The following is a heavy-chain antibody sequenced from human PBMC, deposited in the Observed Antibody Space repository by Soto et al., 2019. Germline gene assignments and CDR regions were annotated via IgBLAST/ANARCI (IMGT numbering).Heavy chain of an antibody. CDR1: GFSSSNSW. V-gene: IGHV3-74*01. J-gene: IGHJ4*02. CDR3: ARPVVYSGYDRVFFDY. D-gene: IGHD5-12*01. CDR2: ISSDGSST. Sequence: GGSLRLSCAASGFSSSNSWMHWVRQAPGKGLVWVSRISSDGSSTNYADSVKGRFIISRDNAKNTLYLQMNILRAEDTAVYYCARPVVYSGYDRVFFDYWGQGTLVTVSS.